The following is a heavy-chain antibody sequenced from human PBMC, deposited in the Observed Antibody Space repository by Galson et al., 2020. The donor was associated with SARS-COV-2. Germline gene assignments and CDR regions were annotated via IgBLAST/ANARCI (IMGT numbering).Heavy chain of an antibody. V-gene: IGHV4-59*08. Sequence: SETLSLTCTVSGGSISSYYWSWIRQPPGKGLEWIGYIYYSGSTNYNPSLKSRVTIPVDTSKNQFSLKLSSVTAADTAVYYCARHSVRSITIFGVVTTDWYFELWGRGTLVTVSS. CDR2: IYYSGST. D-gene: IGHD3-3*01. CDR3: ARHSVRSITIFGVVTTDWYFEL. CDR1: GGSISSYY. J-gene: IGHJ2*01.